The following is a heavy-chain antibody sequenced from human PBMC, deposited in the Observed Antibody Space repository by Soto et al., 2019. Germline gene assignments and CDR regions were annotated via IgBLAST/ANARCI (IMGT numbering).Heavy chain of an antibody. Sequence: SVKVSCKASGGTFNTYTINWLRQAPGRGLEWVGQVVPMYDSVNYAETFQGRVTITVDKSTNTAYMELTSLRSQDTALYFCASWRSYSGSYCFHYWGQGPLVTVSS. D-gene: IGHD1-26*01. CDR2: VVPMYDSV. CDR1: GGTFNTYT. J-gene: IGHJ4*02. CDR3: ASWRSYSGSYCFHY. V-gene: IGHV1-69*06.